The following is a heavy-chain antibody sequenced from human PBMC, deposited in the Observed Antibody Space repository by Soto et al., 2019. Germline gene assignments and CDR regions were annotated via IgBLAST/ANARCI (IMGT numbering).Heavy chain of an antibody. Sequence: SETLSLTCTVSGGSISSSSYYWGWIRQPPGKGLEWIGSIYYSGSTYYKKSLKSRVTISVDTSKNQFSLKLSSVTAADTAVFYCARQGYCSGGSCYSYYYYGMDVWGQGTTVTVSS. D-gene: IGHD2-15*01. CDR2: IYYSGST. V-gene: IGHV4-39*01. J-gene: IGHJ6*02. CDR1: GGSISSSSYY. CDR3: ARQGYCSGGSCYSYYYYGMDV.